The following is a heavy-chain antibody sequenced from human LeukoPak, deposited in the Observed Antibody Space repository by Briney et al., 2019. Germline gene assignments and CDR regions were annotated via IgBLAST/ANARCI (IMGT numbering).Heavy chain of an antibody. CDR2: INPSGGST. J-gene: IGHJ1*01. CDR3: ARASGGTEYFQH. CDR1: GYTFTSYY. D-gene: IGHD1-26*01. Sequence: ASVKVSCKASGYTFTSYYMHWVRQAPGQGLEWMGIINPSGGSTSYAQKFQGRVTMTRDMSTSTVYMELSSLRSEDTAVYYCARASGGTEYFQHWGQGTLVTVSS. V-gene: IGHV1-46*01.